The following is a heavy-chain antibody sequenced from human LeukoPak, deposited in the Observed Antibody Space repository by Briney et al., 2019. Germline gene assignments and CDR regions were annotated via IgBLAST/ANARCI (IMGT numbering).Heavy chain of an antibody. CDR2: INHSGST. CDR1: GGSFSGYY. CDR3: ARTPRGSGYYRPLDY. V-gene: IGHV4-34*01. J-gene: IGHJ4*02. Sequence: PSETLSLTCAVYGGSFSGYYWSWIRQPPGKGLEWIGEINHSGSTNYNPSLKSRVTISVDTPKNQFSLQLSSVTAADTAVYYCARTPRGSGYYRPLDYWGQGTLVTVSS. D-gene: IGHD3-3*01.